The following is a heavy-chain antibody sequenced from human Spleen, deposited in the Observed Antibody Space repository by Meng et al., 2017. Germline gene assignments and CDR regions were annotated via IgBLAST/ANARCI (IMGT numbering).Heavy chain of an antibody. CDR2: IFSNDEK. V-gene: IGHV2-26*01. CDR1: GFSLSNARMG. Sequence: SGPTLVKPTETLTLTCTVSGFSLSNARMGVSWIRQPPGKALEWLAHIFSNDEKSYSTSLKSRLTISKDTSKSQVVLTMTNMDPVDTATYYCARTYHSGSYRYYYGMDVWGQGTTVTVSS. CDR3: ARTYHSGSYRYYYGMDV. D-gene: IGHD1-26*01. J-gene: IGHJ6*02.